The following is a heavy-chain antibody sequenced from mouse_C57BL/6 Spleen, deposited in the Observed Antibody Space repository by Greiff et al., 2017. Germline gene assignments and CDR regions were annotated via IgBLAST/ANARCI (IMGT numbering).Heavy chain of an antibody. CDR3: SSEVYGGYYGAMDY. CDR1: YFAFMASA. Sequence: LQESGAELVRPGSSVKLSCKASYFAFMASAMHWVKQRPGHGLEWIGSFTMYSDATEYSENFKGKATLTANTSSSTAYMELSSLTSEDSAVYYCSSEVYGGYYGAMDYWGQGTSVTVSS. V-gene: IGHV1-49*01. J-gene: IGHJ4*01. D-gene: IGHD2-3*01. CDR2: FTMYSDAT.